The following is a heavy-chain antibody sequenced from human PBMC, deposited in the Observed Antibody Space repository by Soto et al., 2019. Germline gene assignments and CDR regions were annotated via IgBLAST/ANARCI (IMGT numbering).Heavy chain of an antibody. D-gene: IGHD3-22*01. CDR3: ERHSIWLLLSDY. V-gene: IGHV4-39*01. Sequence: SETRSLNYNISGGSISNSNYYLGWLRQPPGKGLEWIGSIYYTGNTYYNPSLKSRVTISVDTSKNQFSLKLDSVTAADTAVYFCERHSIWLLLSDYWGQGSFVTVSS. CDR1: GGSISNSNYY. J-gene: IGHJ4*02. CDR2: IYYTGNT.